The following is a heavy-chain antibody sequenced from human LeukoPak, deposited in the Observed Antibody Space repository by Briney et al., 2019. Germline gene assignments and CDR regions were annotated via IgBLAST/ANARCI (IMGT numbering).Heavy chain of an antibody. CDR3: VSGEDI. CDR2: IYRGGVT. Sequence: GGSLRLSCAASGFTVSRKYMGWVRQAPGMGLEWVSVIYRGGVTNYADSVKGRFTISSDNSKNTLYLQMNSLRAEDTAVYYCVSGEDIWGKGTTVTVSS. J-gene: IGHJ6*04. CDR1: GFTVSRKY. V-gene: IGHV3-53*01. D-gene: IGHD7-27*01.